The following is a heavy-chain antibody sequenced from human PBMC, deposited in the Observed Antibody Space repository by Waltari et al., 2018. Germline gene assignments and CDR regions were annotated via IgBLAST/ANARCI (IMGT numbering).Heavy chain of an antibody. CDR3: ARLSLDRWSYSSGWYVVDY. D-gene: IGHD6-19*01. Sequence: QVQLVQSGAEVKKPGSSVKVSCKASGGTFSSYAISWVRQAPGQGLEWMGGIIPIFGTANDAQKFQGRVTITADESTSTAYMELSSLRSEDTAVYYCARLSLDRWSYSSGWYVVDYWGQGTLVTVSS. J-gene: IGHJ4*02. CDR1: GGTFSSYA. CDR2: IIPIFGTA. V-gene: IGHV1-69*01.